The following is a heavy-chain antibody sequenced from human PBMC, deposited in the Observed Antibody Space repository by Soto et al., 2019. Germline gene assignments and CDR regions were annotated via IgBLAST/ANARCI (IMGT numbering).Heavy chain of an antibody. D-gene: IGHD3-22*01. Sequence: QVQLVESGGGVVQPGRSLRLSCAASGFTFSSYAMHWVRQAPGKGLEWVAVISYDGSNKYYADSVKGRFTISRDNSKNPLYLQMNRLRAEDTAVYYCARDRAFFFAMIVVVDAFDIWGQGTMVTVSS. V-gene: IGHV3-30-3*01. J-gene: IGHJ3*02. CDR2: ISYDGSNK. CDR3: ARDRAFFFAMIVVVDAFDI. CDR1: GFTFSSYA.